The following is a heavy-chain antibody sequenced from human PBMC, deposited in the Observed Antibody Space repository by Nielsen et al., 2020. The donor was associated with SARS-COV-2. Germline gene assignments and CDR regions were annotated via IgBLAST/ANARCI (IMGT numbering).Heavy chain of an antibody. D-gene: IGHD4-23*01. CDR3: AKEARWYCY. CDR2: IYSGGST. J-gene: IGHJ4*02. Sequence: GESLKISCAASGFTVSSNYMSWVRQAPGKGLEWVSVIYSGGSTYYADSVKGRFTISRDNSKNTLYLQMNSLRAEDTAVYYCAKEARWYCYWGQGTLVTVSS. CDR1: GFTVSSNY. V-gene: IGHV3-53*01.